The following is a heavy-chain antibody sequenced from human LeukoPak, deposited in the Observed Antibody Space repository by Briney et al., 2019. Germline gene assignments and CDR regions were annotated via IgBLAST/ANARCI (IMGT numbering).Heavy chain of an antibody. Sequence: GESLKISCKGSGHSFTSDWIGWVRPMPGKGLEWMGIIYPGDSDTRYSPSFQGQVAISADKSISTAYLQWSSLKASDTAMYYCARFSGSGWSIYYFDYWGQGTLVTVSS. J-gene: IGHJ4*02. D-gene: IGHD6-19*01. CDR2: IYPGDSDT. CDR3: ARFSGSGWSIYYFDY. V-gene: IGHV5-51*01. CDR1: GHSFTSDW.